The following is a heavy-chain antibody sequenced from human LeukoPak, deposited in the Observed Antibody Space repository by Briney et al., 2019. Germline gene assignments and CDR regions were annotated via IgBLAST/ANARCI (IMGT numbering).Heavy chain of an antibody. J-gene: IGHJ5*02. CDR3: ARGGYYYGSGSYSWFDP. CDR2: INHSGST. CDR1: GGSFSGYY. Sequence: SETLSLTCAVYGGSFSGYYWGWIRQPPGKGLEWIGEINHSGSTNYNPSLKSRVTISVDTSKNQFSLKLSSVTAADTAVYYCARGGYYYGSGSYSWFDPWGQGTLVTVSS. D-gene: IGHD3-10*01. V-gene: IGHV4-34*01.